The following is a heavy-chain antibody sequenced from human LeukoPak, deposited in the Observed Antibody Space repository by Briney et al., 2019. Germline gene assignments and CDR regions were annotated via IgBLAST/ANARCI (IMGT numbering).Heavy chain of an antibody. CDR3: ASGTELPGY. V-gene: IGHV4-39*07. Sequence: GSLRLSCAASGFTFSSYSMNWVRQAPGKGLEWIGSIYYSGSTYYNPSLKSRVTISVDTSKNQFSLKLSSVTAADTAVYYCASGTELPGYWGQGTLVTVSS. CDR1: GFTFSSYS. D-gene: IGHD1-26*01. CDR2: IYYSGST. J-gene: IGHJ4*02.